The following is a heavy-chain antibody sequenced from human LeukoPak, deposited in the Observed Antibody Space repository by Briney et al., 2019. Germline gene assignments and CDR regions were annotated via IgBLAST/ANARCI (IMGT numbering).Heavy chain of an antibody. D-gene: IGHD1-26*01. CDR2: IYYSGST. V-gene: IGHV4-59*08. Sequence: SETLSLTCTVSGNSFGDYYWSWIRQPPGKGLEWIGYIYYSGSTKYNPSLKSRVTISVDTSKNQFSLKLSSVTAADTAVYYCARRRGSYYDYWGQGTLVSVSS. CDR1: GNSFGDYY. J-gene: IGHJ4*02. CDR3: ARRRGSYYDY.